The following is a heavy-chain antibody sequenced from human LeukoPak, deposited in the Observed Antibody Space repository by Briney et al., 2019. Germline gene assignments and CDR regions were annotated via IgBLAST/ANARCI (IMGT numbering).Heavy chain of an antibody. CDR3: ARHYRGTYYFDY. CDR2: IYYSGST. D-gene: IGHD1-7*01. CDR1: GGSIDSSSNQ. Sequence: SETLSLTCTVSGGSIDSSSNQWGWIRQPPGKGLEWIGSIYYSGSTYHNPSLKSRVTISVDTSKNQFSLKLSSVTAADTAVYYCARHYRGTYYFDYWGQGNLVTVSS. V-gene: IGHV4-39*01. J-gene: IGHJ4*02.